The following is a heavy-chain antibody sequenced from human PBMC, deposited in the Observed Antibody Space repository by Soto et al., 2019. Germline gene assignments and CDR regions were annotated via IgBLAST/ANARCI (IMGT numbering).Heavy chain of an antibody. V-gene: IGHV3-21*04. CDR1: GFAFNNYG. CDR3: AKATATSGGAFEI. CDR2: ISKSDYT. J-gene: IGHJ3*02. D-gene: IGHD1-1*01. Sequence: GGSLRLSCTVSGFAFNNYGINWVRQAPGKGLEWVSSISKSDYTYYSDSVKGRFTISRDNAKNSVSLQMNTLRVEDTAVYYCAKATATSGGAFEIYGQGTMVTVSS.